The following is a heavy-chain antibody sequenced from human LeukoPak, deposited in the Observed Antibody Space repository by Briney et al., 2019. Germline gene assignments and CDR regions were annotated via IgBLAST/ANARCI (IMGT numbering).Heavy chain of an antibody. CDR1: GFTFSSYG. Sequence: PGGSLRLSCAASGFTFSSYGMHWVRQAPGKGLEWVAFIRYDGSNKYYADSVKGRFTISRDNSKNTLYLQMNSLRAEDTAVYYCAKGRSFGGDSYYMDVWGKGTTVTISS. CDR3: AKGRSFGGDSYYMDV. CDR2: IRYDGSNK. V-gene: IGHV3-30*02. D-gene: IGHD3-10*01. J-gene: IGHJ6*03.